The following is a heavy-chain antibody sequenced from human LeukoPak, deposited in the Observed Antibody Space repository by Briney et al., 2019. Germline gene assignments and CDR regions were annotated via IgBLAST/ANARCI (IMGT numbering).Heavy chain of an antibody. V-gene: IGHV1-69*01. CDR3: ARQILLRFFDWSPNPSGYMDV. J-gene: IGHJ6*03. D-gene: IGHD3-9*01. Sequence: SVKVSCKSSEGTFSSYAISWVRQAPGQGLEWMGGIIPIFGTANYAQKFQGRITITADESTSTAYMELSSLRSEDTAVYYCARQILLRFFDWSPNPSGYMDVWGKGTTVTVSS. CDR2: IIPIFGTA. CDR1: EGTFSSYA.